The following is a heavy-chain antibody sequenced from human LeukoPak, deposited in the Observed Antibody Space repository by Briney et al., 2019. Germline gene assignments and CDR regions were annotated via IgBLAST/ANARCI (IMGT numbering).Heavy chain of an antibody. V-gene: IGHV3-7*01. J-gene: IGHJ4*02. CDR2: INRDGSEK. D-gene: IGHD6-19*01. Sequence: PGGSLRLSCAASGFTLSTNWMTWVRQAPGKGLEWVANINRDGSEKYYVDSVKGRFTISRDNGKNSLYLQMNSLRAEDTAVYYCARISGWPATFDYWGQGTPVTVSS. CDR3: ARISGWPATFDY. CDR1: GFTLSTNW.